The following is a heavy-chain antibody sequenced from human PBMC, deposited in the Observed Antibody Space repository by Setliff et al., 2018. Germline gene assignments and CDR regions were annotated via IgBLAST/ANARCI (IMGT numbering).Heavy chain of an antibody. CDR2: INHSGST. Sequence: SETLSLTCAVYGGSFSGYYWSWLRQPPGKGLEWIGEINHSGSTNYNPSLKSRVAISVDTSKNQFSLKLSSVTAADTAVYYCARGWGSGWSKEGAFDIWGQGTMVTVSS. CDR1: GGSFSGYY. CDR3: ARGWGSGWSKEGAFDI. J-gene: IGHJ3*02. D-gene: IGHD6-19*01. V-gene: IGHV4-34*01.